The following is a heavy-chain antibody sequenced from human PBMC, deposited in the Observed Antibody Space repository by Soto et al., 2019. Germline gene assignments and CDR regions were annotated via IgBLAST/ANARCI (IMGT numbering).Heavy chain of an antibody. Sequence: LSLPFTVSGGSLSDYYWTWIRQPPGKGLEWIGYIYYTGTIHYNPSLKGRVTISIGTSKRQFSLKLTSVTAADTAVYYCARASMTAIAMDVWGQGTTVTVS. V-gene: IGHV4-59*01. CDR3: ARASMTAIAMDV. CDR2: IYYTGTI. D-gene: IGHD2-21*02. CDR1: GGSLSDYY. J-gene: IGHJ6*02.